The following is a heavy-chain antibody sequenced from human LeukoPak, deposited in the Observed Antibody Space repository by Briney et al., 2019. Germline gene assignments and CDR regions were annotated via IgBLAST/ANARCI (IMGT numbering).Heavy chain of an antibody. Sequence: GGSLRLSCVASGFTFSTYGMHWVRQAPGKGLEWVAVIWYDGSNKYYADSVKGRFTISRDNSKNTLYLQMNSLRAEDTAVYYCAREFSLQSGGMDVWGQGTTVTVSS. J-gene: IGHJ6*02. CDR1: GFTFSTYG. CDR2: IWYDGSNK. D-gene: IGHD5-24*01. CDR3: AREFSLQSGGMDV. V-gene: IGHV3-33*01.